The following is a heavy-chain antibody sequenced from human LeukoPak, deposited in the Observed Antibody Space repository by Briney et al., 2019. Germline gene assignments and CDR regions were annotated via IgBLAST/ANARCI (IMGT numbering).Heavy chain of an antibody. J-gene: IGHJ4*02. D-gene: IGHD1-26*01. V-gene: IGHV3-20*04. Sequence: GGSLRLSCAASGFTFDDYGMSWVRQAPGKGLEWVSGINWNGGSTGYADSVKGRFTISRDNAKNSLYLQMNSLRAEDTALYYCARDFYHGGSYYHYFDYWAREPWSPSPQ. CDR1: GFTFDDYG. CDR2: INWNGGST. CDR3: ARDFYHGGSYYHYFDY.